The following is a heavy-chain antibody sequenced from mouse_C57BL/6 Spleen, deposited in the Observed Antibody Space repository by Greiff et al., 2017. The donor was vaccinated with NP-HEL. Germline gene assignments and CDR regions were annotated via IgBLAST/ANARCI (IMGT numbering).Heavy chain of an antibody. CDR3: ARSAPYDGFSWLAY. CDR2: ISNLAYSI. Sequence: EVMLVESGGGLVQPGGSLKLSCAASGFTFSDYGMAWVRQAPRKGPEWVAFISNLAYSIYYADTVTGRFTISRENAKNTLYLEMSSLRSEDTAMYYCARSAPYDGFSWLAYWGQGTLVTVSA. J-gene: IGHJ3*01. D-gene: IGHD2-3*01. CDR1: GFTFSDYG. V-gene: IGHV5-15*01.